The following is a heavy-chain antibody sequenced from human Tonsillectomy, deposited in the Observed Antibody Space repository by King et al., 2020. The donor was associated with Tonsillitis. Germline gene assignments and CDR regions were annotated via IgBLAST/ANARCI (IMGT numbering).Heavy chain of an antibody. Sequence: VQLVESGAEVKKPGSSVKVSCKASGGTFSSYAISWVRQAPGQGLEWMGGIIPIFGTANYAQKFQGRVTITADESTSTANMEPSSLRSEDTAVYYCAAEKWPKRNWFDPWGQGTLVTVSS. J-gene: IGHJ5*02. CDR1: GGTFSSYA. CDR3: AAEKWPKRNWFDP. D-gene: IGHD5-12*01. CDR2: IIPIFGTA. V-gene: IGHV1-69*01.